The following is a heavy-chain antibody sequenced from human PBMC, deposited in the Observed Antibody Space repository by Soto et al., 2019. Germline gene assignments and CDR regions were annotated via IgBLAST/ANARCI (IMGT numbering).Heavy chain of an antibody. Sequence: SGPTLVNPTETLTLTCTVSGFSLSNARMGVSWIRQPPGKALEWLAHIFSNDEKSYSTSLKSRLTISKDTSKSQVVLTMTNMDPVDTATYYCARIPGVSSSQEENWSDPWGQGTLVTVSS. CDR1: GFSLSNARMG. J-gene: IGHJ5*02. V-gene: IGHV2-26*01. CDR2: IFSNDEK. D-gene: IGHD6-13*01. CDR3: ARIPGVSSSQEENWSDP.